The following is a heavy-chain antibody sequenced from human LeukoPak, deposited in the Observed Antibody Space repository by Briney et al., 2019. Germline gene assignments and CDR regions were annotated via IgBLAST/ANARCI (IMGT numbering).Heavy chain of an antibody. J-gene: IGHJ3*02. CDR3: ARYDASDI. CDR2: IYYSGST. Sequence: SETLSLTCTVSGDSISRYFWSWIRQPPGKGLEWIGYIYYSGSTNYSPSLKSRVTISIDTSKNQLSLKLSSVTAADTAVYYCARYDASDIWGQGTMVTVSS. V-gene: IGHV4-59*08. CDR1: GDSISRYF.